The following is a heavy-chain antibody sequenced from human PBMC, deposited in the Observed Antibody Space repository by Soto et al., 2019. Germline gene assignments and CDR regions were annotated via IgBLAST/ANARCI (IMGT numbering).Heavy chain of an antibody. J-gene: IGHJ4*02. CDR1: GFIFSSYG. V-gene: IGHV3-30*18. Sequence: PGGSLRLSCAASGFIFSSYGLHWVRQAPGKGLEWVAVISYDGTNEYYADSVKGRFTISRDNSKNTLHLQMNSLRADDTAVYYCAKDQTNTAEAADYYFDYWGQGTLVTVSS. D-gene: IGHD6-13*01. CDR2: ISYDGTNE. CDR3: AKDQTNTAEAADYYFDY.